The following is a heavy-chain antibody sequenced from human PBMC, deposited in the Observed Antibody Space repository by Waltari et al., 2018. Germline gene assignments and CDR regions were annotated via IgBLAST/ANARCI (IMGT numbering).Heavy chain of an antibody. CDR2: TYYMSKWYN. V-gene: IGHV6-1*01. J-gene: IGHJ6*02. Sequence: QVQLHQSGPGLVKPSPTLSPPSYLPGDCFPSTNASLPWSRLSPALGLVWLGRTYYMSKWYNDYAVSVKSRITINLDTSKNQLSLHVNSVTPEDMAVYYCARTQRITRSVGTRREISHFLAMDVWGQGTTVTVSS. D-gene: IGHD6-6*01. CDR3: ARTQRITRSVGTRREISHFLAMDV. CDR1: GDCFPSTNAS.